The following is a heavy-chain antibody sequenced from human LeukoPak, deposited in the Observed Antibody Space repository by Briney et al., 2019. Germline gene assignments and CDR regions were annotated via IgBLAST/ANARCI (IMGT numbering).Heavy chain of an antibody. CDR1: GYTFTSYG. CDR3: ARDNSVRDEAWWFNP. J-gene: IGHJ5*02. D-gene: IGHD5-24*01. V-gene: IGHV1-18*01. Sequence: ASVKVSCKASGYTFTSYGISWVRQAPGQGLEWMGWISAYNGNTNYAQKLQGRVTMTRDTSISTAYMELSRLRSDDTAVYYCARDNSVRDEAWWFNPWGQGTLVTVSS. CDR2: ISAYNGNT.